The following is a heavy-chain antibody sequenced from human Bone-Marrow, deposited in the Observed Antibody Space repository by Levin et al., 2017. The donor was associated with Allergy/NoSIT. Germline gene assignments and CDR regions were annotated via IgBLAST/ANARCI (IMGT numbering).Heavy chain of an antibody. V-gene: IGHV3-9*01. CDR2: ISWDSGAI. CDR3: ARGTYSGYGMDV. CDR1: KFNFDDYA. D-gene: IGHD3-16*01. Sequence: GGSLRLSCVASKFNFDDYAMHWVRQAPGKGLEWVSGISWDSGAIDYADSVKGRFIISRDNAKNSLYLQMKSLRVEDTALYFCARGTYSGYGMDVWGQGTTVTVSS. J-gene: IGHJ6*02.